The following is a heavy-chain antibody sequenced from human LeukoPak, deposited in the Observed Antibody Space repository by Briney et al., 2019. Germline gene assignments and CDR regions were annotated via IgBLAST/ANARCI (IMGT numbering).Heavy chain of an antibody. CDR1: GFTFSSYS. V-gene: IGHV3-7*01. CDR3: ARDPYTYSG. CDR2: IKQDGSEK. J-gene: IGHJ4*02. D-gene: IGHD3-16*01. Sequence: GGSLRLSCAASGFTFSSYSMNWVRQAPGKGLEWVANIKQDGSEKYYMDSVKGRFTISRDNAKNSLYLQMNSLRAEDTAVYYCARDPYTYSGWGQGTLVTVSS.